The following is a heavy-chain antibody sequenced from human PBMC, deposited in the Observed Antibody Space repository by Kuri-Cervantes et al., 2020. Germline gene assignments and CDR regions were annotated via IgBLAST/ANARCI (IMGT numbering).Heavy chain of an antibody. CDR1: GGSFSGYS. J-gene: IGHJ6*03. CDR2: INHSGST. CDR3: AREHFTTTVTTSYYYYMDV. V-gene: IGHV4-34*01. Sequence: GSLRLSCAVYGGSFSGYSWSWIRQPPGKGLEWIGEINHSGSTNYNPSLKSRVTISVDTSRNQFSLKLSSVTAADTAVYYCAREHFTTTVTTSYYYYMDVWGKGTTVTVSS. D-gene: IGHD4-17*01.